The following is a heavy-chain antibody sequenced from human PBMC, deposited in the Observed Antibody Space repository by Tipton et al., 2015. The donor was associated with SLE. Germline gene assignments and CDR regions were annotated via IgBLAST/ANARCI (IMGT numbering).Heavy chain of an antibody. Sequence: TLSLTCTVSGDSISRGNYYWAWIRHPAGKGLEWIGHIYTSGTTDYSPSLKSRVTISLDRSQNQFSLILNSVTAADTAMYYCARDPFRGYIYDTTGHVFWGPGMLVTVSS. CDR2: IYTSGTT. V-gene: IGHV4-61*09. D-gene: IGHD3-22*01. CDR1: GDSISRGNYY. CDR3: ARDPFRGYIYDTTGHVF. J-gene: IGHJ4*02.